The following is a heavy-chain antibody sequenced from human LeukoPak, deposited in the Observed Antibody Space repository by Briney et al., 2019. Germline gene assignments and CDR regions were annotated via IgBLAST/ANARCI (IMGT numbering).Heavy chain of an antibody. J-gene: IGHJ5*02. Sequence: ASVKVSCKASGYTFTGYYMHWVRQAPGQGLEWMGWINPNSGGTNYAQKFQGRVTMTRDTSISTAYMELSRLRSDDTAVYYCARDVHGDYGSGWFDPWGQGTLVSVSS. CDR3: ARDVHGDYGSGWFDP. CDR2: INPNSGGT. CDR1: GYTFTGYY. V-gene: IGHV1-2*02. D-gene: IGHD4-17*01.